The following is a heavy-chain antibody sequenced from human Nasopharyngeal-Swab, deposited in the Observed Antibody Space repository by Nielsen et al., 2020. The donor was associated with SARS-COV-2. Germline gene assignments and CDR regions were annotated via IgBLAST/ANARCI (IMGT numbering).Heavy chain of an antibody. CDR1: GGPISSYY. J-gene: IGHJ2*01. V-gene: IGHV4-59*01. CDR3: ARIAVAALNDWYFDL. Sequence: ESLKISCTVSGGPISSYYWSWIRQPPGKGLEWIGYIYYSGSTNYNPSLKSRVTISVDTSKNQFSLKLSSVTAADTAVYYCARIAVAALNDWYFDLWGRGTLVTVSS. D-gene: IGHD6-19*01. CDR2: IYYSGST.